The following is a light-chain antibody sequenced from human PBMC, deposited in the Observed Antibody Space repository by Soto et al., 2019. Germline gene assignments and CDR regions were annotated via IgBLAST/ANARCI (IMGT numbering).Light chain of an antibody. Sequence: QSVLTQPPSVSAAPGQKVTISCSGSSSNIGNNYVSWYQQLPGTAPKVLIYDNYKRPSGIPDRFSGSKSGTSATLDITGLQTGDEADYYCETWDSSLSAWVFGGGTKLTVL. CDR2: DNY. CDR3: ETWDSSLSAWV. J-gene: IGLJ3*02. V-gene: IGLV1-51*01. CDR1: SSNIGNNY.